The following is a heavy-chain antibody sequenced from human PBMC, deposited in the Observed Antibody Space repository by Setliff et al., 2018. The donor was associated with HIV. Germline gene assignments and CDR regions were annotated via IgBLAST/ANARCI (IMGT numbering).Heavy chain of an antibody. J-gene: IGHJ4*02. D-gene: IGHD3-3*01. V-gene: IGHV1-18*01. CDR1: GYSLSKYG. Sequence: ASVKVSCKASGYSLSKYGISWVRQAPGQGLEWMGWISGFNGNTKYGQNFQGRVTISVDTSKNQFSLKLSSVSAADTAVYYCARAFYYYDFWSGYPRSHFDSWGQGTLVTVSS. CDR3: ARAFYYYDFWSGYPRSHFDS. CDR2: ISGFNGNT.